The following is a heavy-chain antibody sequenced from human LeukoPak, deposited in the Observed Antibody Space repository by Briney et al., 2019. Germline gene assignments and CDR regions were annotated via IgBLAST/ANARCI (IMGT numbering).Heavy chain of an antibody. CDR2: INTDGSRI. D-gene: IGHD6-13*01. CDR3: ARGSYSSSWYEGLPDY. V-gene: IGHV3-74*01. Sequence: PGGSLRLSCAASGFTFNDYWMHWVRQAPGQGLVWVSRINTDGSRIYYADSVKGRFTISRDNAKNTLYLQMNSLRAEDTAVYYCARGSYSSSWYEGLPDYWGQGTLVTVSS. CDR1: GFTFNDYW. J-gene: IGHJ4*02.